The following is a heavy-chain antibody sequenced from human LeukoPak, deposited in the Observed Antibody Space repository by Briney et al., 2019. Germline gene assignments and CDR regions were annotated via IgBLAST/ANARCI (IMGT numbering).Heavy chain of an antibody. CDR3: ASHIVVVPAAMRGGQQLVRGVDY. J-gene: IGHJ4*02. V-gene: IGHV3-11*01. CDR1: GFTFTDYY. Sequence: PGGSLRLSCAASGFTFTDYYMNWIRQAPGKGLEWVSYINGSGYTMYGDSVKGRFTISRDNAKNSVYLQMNSLRAEDTAVYYCASHIVVVPAAMRGGQQLVRGVDYWGQGTLVTVSS. D-gene: IGHD2-2*01. CDR2: INGSGYTM.